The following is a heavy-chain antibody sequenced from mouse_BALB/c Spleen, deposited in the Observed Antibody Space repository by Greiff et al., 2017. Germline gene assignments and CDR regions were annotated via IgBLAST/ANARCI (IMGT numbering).Heavy chain of an antibody. CDR3: ARQGGSSYYFDY. CDR1: GFTFSSYT. V-gene: IGHV5-12-2*01. D-gene: IGHD1-1*01. CDR2: ISNGGGST. Sequence: VKLMESGGGLVQPGGSLKLSCAASGFTFSSYTMSWVRQTPEKRLEWVAYISNGGGSTYYPDTVKGRFTISRDNAKNTLYLQMSSLKSEDTAMYYCARQGGSSYYFDYWGQGTTLTVSS. J-gene: IGHJ2*01.